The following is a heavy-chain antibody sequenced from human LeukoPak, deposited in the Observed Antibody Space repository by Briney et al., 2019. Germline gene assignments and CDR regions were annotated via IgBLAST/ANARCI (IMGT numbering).Heavy chain of an antibody. D-gene: IGHD3-3*01. CDR2: IYSGGST. CDR1: GFTVSTNY. J-gene: IGHJ4*02. Sequence: GGSLRLSCAASGFTVSTNYMSWVRQAPGRGLEWVSLIYSGGSTYYADSVKGRFTISRDNSKNALYLQMNSLRAEDTAVYYCARLRFLEWAHFDYWGQGTLVTVSS. V-gene: IGHV3-66*02. CDR3: ARLRFLEWAHFDY.